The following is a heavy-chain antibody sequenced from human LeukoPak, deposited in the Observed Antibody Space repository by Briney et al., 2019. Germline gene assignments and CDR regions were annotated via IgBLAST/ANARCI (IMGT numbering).Heavy chain of an antibody. D-gene: IGHD3-3*01. CDR3: ARVPHTAKYYDFWSGYYTGYYYYGMDV. V-gene: IGHV4-59*01. Sequence: SETLSLTCTVSGGSISSYYWSWIRQPPGKGLEWIGYIYYSGSTNYNPSLKSRVTISVDTSKNQFSLKLSSVTAADTAVYYCARVPHTAKYYDFWSGYYTGYYYYGMDVWGQGTTVTVSS. J-gene: IGHJ6*02. CDR2: IYYSGST. CDR1: GGSISSYY.